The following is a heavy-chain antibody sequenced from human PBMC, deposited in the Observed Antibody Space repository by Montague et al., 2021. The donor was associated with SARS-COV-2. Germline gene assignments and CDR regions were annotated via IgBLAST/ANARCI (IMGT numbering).Heavy chain of an antibody. CDR2: IGTAGDT. CDR1: GFTFSSYD. Sequence: SLRLSCAASGFTFSSYDMHWVRQATGKGPEWVSAIGTAGDTYYPGSVKGRFTISRENAKNSLYLQMNSLRAGDTAVYYCARALTAYGDFWSGYYKGYYYYYMDVWGKGTTVTVSS. J-gene: IGHJ6*03. D-gene: IGHD3-3*01. CDR3: ARALTAYGDFWSGYYKGYYYYYMDV. V-gene: IGHV3-13*04.